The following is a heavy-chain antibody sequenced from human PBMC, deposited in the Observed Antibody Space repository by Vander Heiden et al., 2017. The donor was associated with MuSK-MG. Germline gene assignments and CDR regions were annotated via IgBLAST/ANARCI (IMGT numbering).Heavy chain of an antibody. V-gene: IGHV1-18*01. CDR2: ISAYNGNT. CDR1: GYTFTSYG. CDR3: ARGETSFYPRGSYYYYMDV. D-gene: IGHD1-26*01. Sequence: QVQLVQSGAEVKKPGASVKVSCKASGYTFTSYGISWVRQAPGQGLEWMGWISAYNGNTNYAQKLQGRVTMTTDTSTSTAYMVLRSLRSEDTAVYYCARGETSFYPRGSYYYYMDVWGQGTTVTVSS. J-gene: IGHJ6*03.